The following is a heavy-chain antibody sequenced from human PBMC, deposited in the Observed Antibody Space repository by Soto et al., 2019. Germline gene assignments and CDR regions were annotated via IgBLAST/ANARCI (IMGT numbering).Heavy chain of an antibody. CDR3: ALSLIAVAGTQDY. J-gene: IGHJ4*02. CDR2: IFSNDEK. V-gene: IGHV2-26*01. CDR1: GFSLSNARMG. D-gene: IGHD6-19*01. Sequence: QVTLKESGPVLVKPTETLTLTCTVSGFSLSNARMGVSWIRQPPGKALEWLAHIFSNDEKSYSTSLKSRLTTSKDTSKSQVVLTMTKMDPVDTATYYCALSLIAVAGTQDYWGQGTLVTVSS.